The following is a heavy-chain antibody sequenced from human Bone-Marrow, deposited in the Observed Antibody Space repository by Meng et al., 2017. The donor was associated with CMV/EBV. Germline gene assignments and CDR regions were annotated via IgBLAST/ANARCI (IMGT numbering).Heavy chain of an antibody. CDR3: ARSYNLFSEYFQH. CDR2: IIPIFGTA. Sequence: KVSGGTVSSYAISWVRQAPGQGLEWMGGIIPIFGTANYAQKFQGRVTITADESTSTAYVELSSLRSEDTAVYYCARSYNLFSEYFQHWGQGTLVTVSS. D-gene: IGHD1-20*01. V-gene: IGHV1-69*01. J-gene: IGHJ1*01. CDR1: GGTVSSYA.